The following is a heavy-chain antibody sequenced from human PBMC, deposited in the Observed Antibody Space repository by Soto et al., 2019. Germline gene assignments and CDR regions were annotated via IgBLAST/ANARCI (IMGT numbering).Heavy chain of an antibody. V-gene: IGHV1-8*01. D-gene: IGHD3-16*01. J-gene: IGHJ4*02. CDR2: MNPNSGNT. Sequence: QAQLVQSGAEVKKPGASVKVSCKTSGYTFANYDINWVRQATGQGLEWMGWMNPNSGNTGYAQKFQGRVTMTRNTPIRTAYMGRGSLGLDATAVYYGAFGGGGALFDYWGQGTLVTVSS. CDR3: AFGGGGALFDY. CDR1: GYTFANYD.